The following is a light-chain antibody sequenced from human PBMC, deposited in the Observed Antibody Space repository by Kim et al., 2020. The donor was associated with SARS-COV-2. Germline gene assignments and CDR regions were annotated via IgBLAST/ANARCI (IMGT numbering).Light chain of an antibody. V-gene: IGKV2-30*02. CDR2: MSS. J-gene: IGKJ1*01. Sequence: DVVMTQSPLSLPVTLGQPASISCRSSQSLVHSDGNTYLSWFQQRPGQSPRRLIYMSSNRDSGVPDRFSGSGAGTDFTLKISRVEAEDVGVYYCMQGTHWPWTFGQGTKVDIK. CDR3: MQGTHWPWT. CDR1: QSLVHSDGNTY.